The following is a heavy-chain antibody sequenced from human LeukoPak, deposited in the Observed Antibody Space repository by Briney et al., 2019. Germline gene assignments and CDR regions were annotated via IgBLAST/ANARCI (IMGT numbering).Heavy chain of an antibody. CDR3: ARRDFDIGWFDP. D-gene: IGHD3-22*01. J-gene: IGHJ5*02. Sequence: PSETLSLTCTVSGGSISSTASYWAWIRQPPGKGLEWIGSIYYNGNTYYHPSLKSRVTMSEDTSKNQFSLKFNSVTAADTAVYYCARRDFDIGWFDPWGQGILVTVSS. CDR2: IYYNGNT. CDR1: GGSISSTASY. V-gene: IGHV4-39*01.